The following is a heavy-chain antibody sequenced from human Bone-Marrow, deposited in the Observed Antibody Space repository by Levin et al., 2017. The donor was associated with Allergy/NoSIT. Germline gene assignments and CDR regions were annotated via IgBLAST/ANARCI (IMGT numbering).Heavy chain of an antibody. J-gene: IGHJ4*02. D-gene: IGHD3-10*01. CDR2: ISYDGSNK. Sequence: LSLTCAASGFTFRSSGMHWVRQAPGKGLEWVAVISYDGSNKYYADSVKGRFTISRDNSKNTLYLQMNSLRAEDTAVYYCAKGQTYGELLSDVVYYFDYWGQGTLVTVSS. V-gene: IGHV3-30*18. CDR1: GFTFRSSG. CDR3: AKGQTYGELLSDVVYYFDY.